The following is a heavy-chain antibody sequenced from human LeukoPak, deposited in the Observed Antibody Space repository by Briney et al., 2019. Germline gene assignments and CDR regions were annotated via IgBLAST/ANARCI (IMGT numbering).Heavy chain of an antibody. Sequence: GGSLRLSCVASGFTFRTYWMSWVRQAPGKGLGWVANLKQDGSVKHYVESVKGRFTISRDNAKNSLYLQMTNLRAEDTAVYYCATSADSPGNSWGQGTLITVSS. CDR3: ATSADSPGNS. J-gene: IGHJ4*02. CDR1: GFTFRTYW. CDR2: LKQDGSVK. D-gene: IGHD4-23*01. V-gene: IGHV3-7*01.